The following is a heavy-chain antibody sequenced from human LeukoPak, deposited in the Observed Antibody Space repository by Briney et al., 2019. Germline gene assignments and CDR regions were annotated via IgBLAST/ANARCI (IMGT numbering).Heavy chain of an antibody. CDR1: GFTFSTYG. CDR3: AKDQGYYGSGSYVAFDI. D-gene: IGHD3-10*01. J-gene: IGHJ3*02. Sequence: PGGSLRPSCAASGFTFSTYGMHWVRQALGKGLEWLAFLRYDGSDKYYADSVKGRFTISRDISKNTLYLQMNSLRAEDTAVYYCAKDQGYYGSGSYVAFDIWGQGTMVTVSS. CDR2: LRYDGSDK. V-gene: IGHV3-30*02.